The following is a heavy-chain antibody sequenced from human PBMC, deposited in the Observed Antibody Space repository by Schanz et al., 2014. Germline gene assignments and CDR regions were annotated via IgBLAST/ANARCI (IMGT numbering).Heavy chain of an antibody. D-gene: IGHD1-26*01. CDR1: GFTFSSNS. CDR3: ARDHTTESYYSAGPPIDY. J-gene: IGHJ4*02. Sequence: EVQLVESGGGLVQPGGSLRLSCAASGFTFSSNSMNWVRQAPGKGLEWVSAINTGVNTYYADSVRGRFTMSRDNSKNTLFLQMNSLRAEDTAVYYCARDHTTESYYSAGPPIDYWGQGTLLTVSS. V-gene: IGHV3-66*01. CDR2: INTGVNT.